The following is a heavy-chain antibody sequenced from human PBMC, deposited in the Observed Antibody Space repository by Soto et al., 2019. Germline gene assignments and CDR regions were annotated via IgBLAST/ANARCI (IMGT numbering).Heavy chain of an antibody. J-gene: IGHJ3*02. CDR3: AKADPGSVHAFDI. D-gene: IGHD1-1*01. V-gene: IGHV3-30*18. Sequence: ESGGGVVQPGRSLRLSCAASGFTFSSYGMHWVRQAPGKGLEWVAVISYDGSNKYYADSVKGRFTISRDNSKNTLYLQMNSLRAEDTAVYYCAKADPGSVHAFDIWGQGTMVTVSS. CDR2: ISYDGSNK. CDR1: GFTFSSYG.